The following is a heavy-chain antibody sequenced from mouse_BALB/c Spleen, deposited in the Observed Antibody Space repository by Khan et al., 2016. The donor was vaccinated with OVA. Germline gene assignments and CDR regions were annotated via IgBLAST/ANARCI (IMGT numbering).Heavy chain of an antibody. D-gene: IGHD4-1*01. CDR3: ARGAGTTYGIDY. V-gene: IGHV1-9*01. CDR1: GYTFSSYW. CDR2: ILPGRGNS. J-gene: IGHJ4*01. Sequence: QVRLQQSGAELMKPGASVKISCKATGYTFSSYWIEWVKQRPGHGLEWIGEILPGRGNSNYNEKFKGKATFTADTSSNIAYMQLSSLTSEDSAVYYCARGAGTTYGIDYWGQGTSVTVSS.